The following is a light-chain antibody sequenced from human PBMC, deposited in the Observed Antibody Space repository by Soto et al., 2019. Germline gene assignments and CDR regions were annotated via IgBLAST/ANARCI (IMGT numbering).Light chain of an antibody. CDR2: AAS. J-gene: IGKJ1*01. CDR3: QQCYRTSKWT. CDR1: QGISNY. V-gene: IGKV1-39*01. Sequence: DIQMTQSPSSLSASVGDRVTITCRASQGISNYLNWYQQKPGKAPKLLIYAASTLQSGVPSRFSGSGSGTEFTINFTSMHSKLSADDVCQQCYRTSKWTLGQGTKVEIK.